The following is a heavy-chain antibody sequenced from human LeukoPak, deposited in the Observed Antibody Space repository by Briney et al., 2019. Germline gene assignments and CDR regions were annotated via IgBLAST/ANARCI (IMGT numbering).Heavy chain of an antibody. V-gene: IGHV4-59*01. D-gene: IGHD2-21*02. Sequence: SETLSLTCTVSGGSISSYYWSWIRQPPGKGLEWIGYIYYSGSTNYNPSLKSRVTISVDTSKNQFSLKLSSVTAADTAVYYCARVVVTAVGYNAFDIWGRGTMVTVSS. CDR3: ARVVVTAVGYNAFDI. J-gene: IGHJ3*02. CDR2: IYYSGST. CDR1: GGSISSYY.